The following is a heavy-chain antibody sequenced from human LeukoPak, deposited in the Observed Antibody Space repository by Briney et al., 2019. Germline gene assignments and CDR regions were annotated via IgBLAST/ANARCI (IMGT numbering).Heavy chain of an antibody. J-gene: IGHJ3*02. V-gene: IGHV1-46*04. Sequence: ASVKVSCMASGYTFTSYYMHWVRQPAGQGVEWMGLINPSGGRTRYAQKLQGRVTVTRDTSTSTLYMEVSSLRSQDTAVYYCARWSYYDSSGYFVGAFDIWGQGTMVTVSS. CDR2: INPSGGRT. CDR1: GYTFTSYY. D-gene: IGHD3-22*01. CDR3: ARWSYYDSSGYFVGAFDI.